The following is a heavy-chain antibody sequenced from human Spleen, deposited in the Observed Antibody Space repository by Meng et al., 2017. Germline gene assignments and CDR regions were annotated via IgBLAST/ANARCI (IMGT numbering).Heavy chain of an antibody. CDR2: ISGSGGST. Sequence: GESLKISCAASGFTFSSYAMSWVRQAPGKGLEWVSAISGSGGSTYYADSVKGRFTISRDNSKNTLYLQMNSLRAEDTAVYYCAKDKKVVGATISLAFDIWGQGIMV. J-gene: IGHJ3*02. CDR3: AKDKKVVGATISLAFDI. CDR1: GFTFSSYA. V-gene: IGHV3-23*01. D-gene: IGHD1-26*01.